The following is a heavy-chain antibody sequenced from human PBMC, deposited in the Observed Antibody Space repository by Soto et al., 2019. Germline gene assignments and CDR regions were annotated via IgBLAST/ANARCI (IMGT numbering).Heavy chain of an antibody. CDR2: IYPGDSYT. CDR1: GYSFTSYW. V-gene: IGHV5-51*01. CDR3: ARRRRFTAAGNRYYYYGMDV. J-gene: IGHJ6*01. Sequence: PVESLTISCKVSGYSFTSYWIVWVLQMPGKGLESMGIIYPGDSYTRYSPSFQGQVTISADKSISTAYLQWSSLKASDTAMYYCARRRRFTAAGNRYYYYGMDVWGQGTTVTVSS. D-gene: IGHD6-13*01.